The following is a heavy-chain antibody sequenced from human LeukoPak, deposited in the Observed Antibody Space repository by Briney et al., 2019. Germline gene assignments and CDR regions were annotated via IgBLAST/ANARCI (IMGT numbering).Heavy chain of an antibody. Sequence: QPSETLSLTCAVSGGSISSGGYSWSWIRQPPGKGLEWIGYIYYSGSTNYNPSLKSRVTISVDTSKNQFSLKLSSVTAADTAVYYCARRSIKGVWGSYRYAFDIWGQGTMVTVSS. V-gene: IGHV4-61*08. CDR2: IYYSGST. CDR3: ARRSIKGVWGSYRYAFDI. J-gene: IGHJ3*02. CDR1: GGSISSGGYS. D-gene: IGHD3-16*02.